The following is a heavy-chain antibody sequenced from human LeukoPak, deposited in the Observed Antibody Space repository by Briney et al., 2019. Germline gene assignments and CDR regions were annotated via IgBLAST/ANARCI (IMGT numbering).Heavy chain of an antibody. Sequence: GGSLRLSCAASGFTVSSNYMSWVRQAPGKGLEWVSVIYSGGSTYYADSVKGRFTISRDNSKNTLYPQMNSLRAEDTAVYYCARESGRSGYDPDYWGQGTLVTVSS. V-gene: IGHV3-53*01. CDR1: GFTVSSNY. J-gene: IGHJ4*02. CDR3: ARESGRSGYDPDY. CDR2: IYSGGST. D-gene: IGHD5-12*01.